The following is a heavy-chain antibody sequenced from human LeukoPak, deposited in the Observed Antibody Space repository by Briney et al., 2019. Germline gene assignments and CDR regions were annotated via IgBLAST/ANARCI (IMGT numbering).Heavy chain of an antibody. V-gene: IGHV3-43*02. CDR1: GFTFDNYA. Sequence: PGGSLRLSCAASGFTFDNYAMHSVRQAPGKGLEWVSLISGDGDTTYYADSVKGRFTISRDNSKNSLYLQMNSLRTEDTALYYCARAYGYMGSFDYWGQGTLVTVSS. CDR3: ARAYGYMGSFDY. CDR2: ISGDGDTT. D-gene: IGHD5-18*01. J-gene: IGHJ4*02.